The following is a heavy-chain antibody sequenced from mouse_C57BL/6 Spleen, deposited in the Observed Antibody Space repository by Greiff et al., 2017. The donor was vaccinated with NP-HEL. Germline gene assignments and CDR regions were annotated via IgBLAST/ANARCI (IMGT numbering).Heavy chain of an antibody. Sequence: EVKLQQSGPELVKPGASVKISCKASGYTFTDYYMNWVKQSHGKSLEWIGDINPNNGGTSYNQKFKGKATLTVDKSSSTAYMELRSLTSEDSAVYYCARYCSSYYYAMDYWGQGTSVTVSS. CDR1: GYTFTDYY. CDR3: ARYCSSYYYAMDY. J-gene: IGHJ4*01. CDR2: INPNNGGT. V-gene: IGHV1-26*01. D-gene: IGHD1-3*01.